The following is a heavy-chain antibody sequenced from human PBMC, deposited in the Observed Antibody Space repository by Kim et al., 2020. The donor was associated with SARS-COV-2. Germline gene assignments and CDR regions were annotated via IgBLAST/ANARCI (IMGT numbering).Heavy chain of an antibody. Sequence: SVKVSCKASGGTFSSYAISWVRQAPGQGLEWMGGIIPIFGTANYAQKFQGRVTITADESTSTAYMELSSLRSEDTAVYYCARVPTNILRYFDWHIREWGQGTLVTVSS. D-gene: IGHD3-9*01. CDR2: IIPIFGTA. CDR1: GGTFSSYA. J-gene: IGHJ4*02. V-gene: IGHV1-69*13. CDR3: ARVPTNILRYFDWHIRE.